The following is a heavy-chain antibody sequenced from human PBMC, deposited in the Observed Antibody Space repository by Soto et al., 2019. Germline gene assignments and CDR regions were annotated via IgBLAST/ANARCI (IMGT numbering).Heavy chain of an antibody. CDR2: MNPNSGNT. CDR1: GYTFTSYD. Sequence: ASVKVSCKASGYTFTSYDINWVRQATGQGLEWMGWMNPNSGNTGYAQKFQGRVTMTRNTSISTAYMELSSLRSEDTAVCYCARGCGTYSSGWYTIYYWGQGTLVTVSS. CDR3: ARGCGTYSSGWYTIYY. J-gene: IGHJ4*02. D-gene: IGHD6-19*01. V-gene: IGHV1-8*01.